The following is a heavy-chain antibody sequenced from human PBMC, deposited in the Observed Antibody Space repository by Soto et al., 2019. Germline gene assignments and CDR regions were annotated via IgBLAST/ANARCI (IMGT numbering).Heavy chain of an antibody. CDR1: GGTFSSYA. Sequence: SVKVSCKASGGTFSSYAISWVRQAPGQGLEWMGGIIPIFGTANYAQKFQGRVTITADESTSTAYMELSSLRSEDTAVYYCARDDCSSTSCYTVPGYYYGMDVWGQGTTVTVSS. CDR2: IIPIFGTA. CDR3: ARDDCSSTSCYTVPGYYYGMDV. V-gene: IGHV1-69*13. J-gene: IGHJ6*02. D-gene: IGHD2-2*02.